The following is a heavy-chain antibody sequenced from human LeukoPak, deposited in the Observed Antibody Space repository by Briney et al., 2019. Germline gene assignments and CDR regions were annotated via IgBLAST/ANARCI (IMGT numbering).Heavy chain of an antibody. CDR1: GGSISSSNW. V-gene: IGHV4-4*02. CDR2: IYHSGST. CDR3: ARDASIAAAGNYDY. Sequence: PSETLSLTCAVSGGSISSSNWWSWVRQPPGKGLEWIGEIYHSGSTNYNPSLKSRVTISVDKSKNQFSLKLSSVTAADTAVYYCARDASIAAAGNYDYWGQGTLVTVSS. J-gene: IGHJ4*02. D-gene: IGHD6-13*01.